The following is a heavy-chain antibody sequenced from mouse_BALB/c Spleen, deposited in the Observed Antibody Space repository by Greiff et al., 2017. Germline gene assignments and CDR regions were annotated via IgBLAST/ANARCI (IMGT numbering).Heavy chain of an antibody. CDR1: GFSLTGYG. CDR2: IWGDGST. V-gene: IGHV2-6-7*01. Sequence: QVQLKESGPGLVAPSQSLSITCTVSGFSLTGYGVNWVRQPPGKGLEWLGMIWGDGSTDYNSALKSRLSISKDNSKSQVFLKMNSLQTDDTARYYCARAYYGSSYDYFDDWGQGTTLTVSS. J-gene: IGHJ2*01. CDR3: ARAYYGSSYDYFDD. D-gene: IGHD1-1*01.